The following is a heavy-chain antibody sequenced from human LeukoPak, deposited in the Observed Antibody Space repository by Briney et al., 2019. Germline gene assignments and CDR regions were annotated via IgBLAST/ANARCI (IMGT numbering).Heavy chain of an antibody. CDR3: ARGFQKLVLDY. J-gene: IGHJ4*02. CDR2: INHSGST. D-gene: IGHD6-13*01. Sequence: PSETLSLTCAVYGGSFSGYYWSWIRQPPGKGLDWIGEINHSGSTNYNPSLKSRVTISVDTSKNQFSLKLSSVTAADTAVYYCARGFQKLVLDYWGQGTLVTVSS. CDR1: GGSFSGYY. V-gene: IGHV4-34*01.